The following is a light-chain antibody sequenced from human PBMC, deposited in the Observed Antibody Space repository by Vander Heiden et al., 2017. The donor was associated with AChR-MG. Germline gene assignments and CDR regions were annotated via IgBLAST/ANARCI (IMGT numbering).Light chain of an antibody. J-gene: IGLJ2*01. CDR1: SSNIGAGYD. CDR2: GNS. V-gene: IGLV1-40*01. CDR3: QSYDSSLSGSGV. Sequence: QSVLTQPPSVSGAPGQRVTMSCTGSSSNIGAGYDVHWYQQLPGTAPNLLIYGNSNRPSGVPDRFSGSKSGTSASLAITGLQAEDEADYYCQSYDSSLSGSGVFGGGTKLTVL.